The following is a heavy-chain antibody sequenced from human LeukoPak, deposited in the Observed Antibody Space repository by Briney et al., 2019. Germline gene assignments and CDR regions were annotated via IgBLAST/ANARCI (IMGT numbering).Heavy chain of an antibody. CDR3: AGGQLRYFDWLGEFDY. D-gene: IGHD3-9*01. J-gene: IGHJ4*02. Sequence: SVKVSCKASGFTFTSSAVQWVRQACGQRLEWIGWIVVGSGNTNYAQKFQERVTITRDMSTSTAYMELSSLRSEDTAVYYCAGGQLRYFDWLGEFDYWGQGTLVTVSS. V-gene: IGHV1-58*01. CDR1: GFTFTSSA. CDR2: IVVGSGNT.